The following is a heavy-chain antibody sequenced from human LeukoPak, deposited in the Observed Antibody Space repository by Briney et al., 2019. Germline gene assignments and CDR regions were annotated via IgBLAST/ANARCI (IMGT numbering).Heavy chain of an antibody. V-gene: IGHV3-48*02. Sequence: GGSLRLSCVASGFTFSSYGMNWVRQAPGKWLEWISYISSRSSTIYYADSVKGRFTISRDNAKNLLYLQMNSLRDEDTAVYYCARGCSGGSCFGDFDYWGQGTLGTVSS. CDR2: ISSRSSTI. D-gene: IGHD2-15*01. J-gene: IGHJ4*02. CDR1: GFTFSSYG. CDR3: ARGCSGGSCFGDFDY.